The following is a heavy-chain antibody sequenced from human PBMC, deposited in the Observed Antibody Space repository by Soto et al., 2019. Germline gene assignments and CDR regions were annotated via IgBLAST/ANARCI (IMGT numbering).Heavy chain of an antibody. CDR1: SCTCTISG. V-gene: IGHV1-18*04. CDR3: ERDSTSGWYSAFDI. J-gene: IGHJ3*02. CDR2: ISAYNGNT. D-gene: IGHD6-19*01. Sequence: ASVKVSCKASSCTCTISGISCVRQSSGQGLEWMGWISAYNGNTNYAQKLQGRVTMTTDTSTSTAYMELRSLRSDDTAVYYCERDSTSGWYSAFDIWGKAIMVT.